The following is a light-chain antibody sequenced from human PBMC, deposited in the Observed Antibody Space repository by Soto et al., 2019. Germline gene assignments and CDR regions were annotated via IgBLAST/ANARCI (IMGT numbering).Light chain of an antibody. CDR1: QTISIY. J-gene: IGKJ1*01. Sequence: DIQLTQSPSSLSASVGDRVTITCRASQTISIYLNWYEQKPGKAPKFLIYAASSLQSGVPSRFRGSGSGTDFTLTISSLQPEDFATYYCQQSYSTPQTFGQGTKVEIK. CDR3: QQSYSTPQT. CDR2: AAS. V-gene: IGKV1-39*01.